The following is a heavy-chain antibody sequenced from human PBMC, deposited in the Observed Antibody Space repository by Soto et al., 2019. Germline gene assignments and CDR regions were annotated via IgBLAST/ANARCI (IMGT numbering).Heavy chain of an antibody. Sequence: DTLSPTCAFYGGSFSGYYWSWIRQPPGKGLEWIGGINHSESTNNNPFVKTRVTRSEDTTNDQCPLKLSVVTAADTAVYYRTRVIIGEAGGGSYYKFLYSYDYGMEIWGQGTTVTVSS. J-gene: IGHJ6*02. CDR3: TRVIIGEAGGGSYYKFLYSYDYGMEI. D-gene: IGHD1-26*01. CDR2: INHSEST. CDR1: GGSFSGYY. V-gene: IGHV4-34*01.